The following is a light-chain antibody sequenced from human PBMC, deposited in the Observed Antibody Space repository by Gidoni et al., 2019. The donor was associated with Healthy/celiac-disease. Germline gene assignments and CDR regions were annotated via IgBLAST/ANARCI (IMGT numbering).Light chain of an antibody. CDR2: DVS. V-gene: IGLV2-14*03. CDR1: SSDVGGYNY. J-gene: IGLJ3*02. Sequence: QSALTQPASVSGSSGQSITISCTGTSSDVGGYNYVSWYQQHPGKAPKLMIYDVSNRPSGVSNRFSGSKSGNTASLTISGLQAEDEADYYCSSYTSPMDWVFGGGTKLTVL. CDR3: SSYTSPMDWV.